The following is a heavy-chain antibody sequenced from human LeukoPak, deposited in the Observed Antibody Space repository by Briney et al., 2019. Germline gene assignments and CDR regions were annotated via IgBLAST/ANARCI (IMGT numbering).Heavy chain of an antibody. CDR1: GDAVINNHY. CDR2: IFYSGALFSRGDT. D-gene: IGHD2-8*01. J-gene: IGHJ3*02. Sequence: SETLSLTCNVSGDAVINNHYWGWIRQSPGKGLEWIANIFYSGALFSRGDTYYNPSLKSRVTISVDTSRNQFSLKVRSVTAADTAVYYCARDNRGVDAFDIWGQGTLVTVSS. CDR3: ARDNRGVDAFDI. V-gene: IGHV4-39*07.